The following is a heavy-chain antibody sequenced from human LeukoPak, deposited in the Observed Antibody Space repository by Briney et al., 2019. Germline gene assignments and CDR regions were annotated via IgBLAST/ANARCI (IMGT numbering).Heavy chain of an antibody. Sequence: KPSETLSLTCAVSGGSITSNSHSWGWIRQAPGKGLEWIGIIFHFGRTYYSPSLKSRVTISVDTSKNQFSLKLSSVTAADTAVYYCARWRGGTFLDYFDYWGQGTLVTVSS. CDR1: GGSITSNSHS. D-gene: IGHD1-26*01. V-gene: IGHV4-39*07. CDR3: ARWRGGTFLDYFDY. J-gene: IGHJ4*02. CDR2: IFHFGRT.